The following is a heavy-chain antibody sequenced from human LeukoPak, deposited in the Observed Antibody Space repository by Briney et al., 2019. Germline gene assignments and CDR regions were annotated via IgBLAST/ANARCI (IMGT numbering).Heavy chain of an antibody. CDR2: ISGSAGNT. CDR3: VKGRASGSYYIGDY. D-gene: IGHD1-26*01. Sequence: GGSLRLSCAASGFTFSSYAMSWVRQAPGKGLEWVSGISGSAGNTYYADSVKGRFTISRDNSKSTLYLQMNSLRAEDTAVYYCVKGRASGSYYIGDYWGQGTLVTVSS. V-gene: IGHV3-23*01. J-gene: IGHJ4*02. CDR1: GFTFSSYA.